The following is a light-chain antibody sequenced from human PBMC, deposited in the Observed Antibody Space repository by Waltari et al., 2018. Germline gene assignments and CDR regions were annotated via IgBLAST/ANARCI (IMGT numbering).Light chain of an antibody. V-gene: IGLV2-23*02. CDR3: CSYAGSSTVV. Sequence: QSALTQPASVSGSPRQSITISCTGTSSDVGSYNLVSWYQQHPGKAPKLMIYEVSKRTSGVSNRFSGSKSGNTASLTISGLQAEDEADYYCCSYAGSSTVVFGGGTKLTVL. CDR1: SSDVGSYNL. J-gene: IGLJ2*01. CDR2: EVS.